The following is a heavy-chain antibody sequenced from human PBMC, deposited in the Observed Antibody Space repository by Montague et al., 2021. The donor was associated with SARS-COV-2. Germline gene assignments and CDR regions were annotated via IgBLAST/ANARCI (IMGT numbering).Heavy chain of an antibody. CDR2: INSDRTTT. CDR3: ARGGPLSYYYYGMDV. D-gene: IGHD1-14*01. V-gene: IGHV3-74*01. J-gene: IGHJ6*02. Sequence: SLRLSCAASGFTFNSYWMHWVRQAPGKGLVWVSRINSDRTTTTYXDSVKGRFTTSRDNAKDTLYLQMNSLRAEDTALYFCARGGPLSYYYYGMDVWGQGTTVTVSS. CDR1: GFTFNSYW.